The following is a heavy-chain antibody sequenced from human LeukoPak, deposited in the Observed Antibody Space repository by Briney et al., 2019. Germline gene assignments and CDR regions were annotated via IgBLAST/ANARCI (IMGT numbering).Heavy chain of an antibody. J-gene: IGHJ4*02. CDR3: AKYGDESSGYYSD. CDR2: ISGSGGST. D-gene: IGHD3-22*01. CDR1: GFTFSNYA. Sequence: GESLRLSCAASGFTFSNYAMSWVRQAPGKGLEWVSAISGSGGSTYYADSVKGRFTISRDNSKNTLYLQMNSLRAEDTAVYYCAKYGDESSGYYSDWGQGTLVTVSS. V-gene: IGHV3-23*01.